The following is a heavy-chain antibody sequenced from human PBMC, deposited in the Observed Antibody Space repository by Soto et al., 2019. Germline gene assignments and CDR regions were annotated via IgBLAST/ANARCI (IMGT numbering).Heavy chain of an antibody. Sequence: SQTLSLTCAISGDSVSSNSAAWNWIRQSPSRGLEWLGRTYYRSKWYNDYAVSVKSRITINPDTSKNQFSLQLNSVTPEDTAVDYCERTPLIAVAPLDFDYWGKGTLVTVSS. V-gene: IGHV6-1*01. D-gene: IGHD6-19*01. CDR1: GDSVSSNSAA. CDR3: ERTPLIAVAPLDFDY. J-gene: IGHJ4*02. CDR2: TYYRSKWYN.